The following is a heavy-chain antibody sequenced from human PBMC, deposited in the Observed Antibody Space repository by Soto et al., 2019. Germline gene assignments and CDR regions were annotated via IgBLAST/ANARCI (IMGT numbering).Heavy chain of an antibody. Sequence: GGSLRLSCAASGFTFDDYAMHWVRQAPGKGLEWVSGISWNSGSIGYADSVKGRFTISRDNAKNSLYLQMNSLRAEDTALYYCANSQYYYYYMDVWGKGTTVTVSS. CDR2: ISWNSGSI. J-gene: IGHJ6*03. CDR1: GFTFDDYA. CDR3: ANSQYYYYYMDV. V-gene: IGHV3-9*01.